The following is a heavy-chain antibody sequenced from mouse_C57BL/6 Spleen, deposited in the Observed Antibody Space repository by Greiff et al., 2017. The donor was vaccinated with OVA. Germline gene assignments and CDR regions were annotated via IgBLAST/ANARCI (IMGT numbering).Heavy chain of an antibody. J-gene: IGHJ1*03. D-gene: IGHD1-1*01. V-gene: IGHV1-15*01. Sequence: QVQLQQSGAELVRPGASVTLSCKASGYTFTDYEMHWVKQTPVHGLEWIGAIDPETGGTAYNQKFKGKAILTADKSSSTAYMELRSLTSEDSPVYDGTGRGDYDGSDWYFGVWGTGTTVTVSA. CDR1: GYTFTDYE. CDR2: IDPETGGT. CDR3: TGRGDYDGSDWYFGV.